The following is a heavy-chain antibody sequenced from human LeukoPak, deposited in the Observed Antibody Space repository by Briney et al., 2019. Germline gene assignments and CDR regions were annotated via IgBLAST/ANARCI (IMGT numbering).Heavy chain of an antibody. J-gene: IGHJ4*02. Sequence: GGSLRLSCAASGFTFSSYAMSWVRQAPGKGLEWVSGFSVSDATTYYADSVKGRFTITRDNSKNTLYLQMNSLRAEDTAVYYCAKDLIIEGGSGDSRGYYYVSFFDWGQGTLVTVSS. CDR3: AKDLIIEGGSGDSRGYYYVSFFD. V-gene: IGHV3-23*01. CDR1: GFTFSSYA. CDR2: FSVSDATT. D-gene: IGHD3-22*01.